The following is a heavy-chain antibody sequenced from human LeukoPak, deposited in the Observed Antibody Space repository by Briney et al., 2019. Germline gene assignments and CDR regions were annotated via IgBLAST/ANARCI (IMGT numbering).Heavy chain of an antibody. CDR3: ARGIVGSTIDY. D-gene: IGHD1-26*01. Sequence: SETLSLTCTVSGGSISSYYWSWIRQPAGKGLEWFGRIYTSGSTNYNPSLMSRVTMSVDTSKSQFSLKLYSVTAADTAVYYCARGIVGSTIDYWGQGTLVTVSS. CDR1: GGSISSYY. J-gene: IGHJ4*02. V-gene: IGHV4-4*07. CDR2: IYTSGST.